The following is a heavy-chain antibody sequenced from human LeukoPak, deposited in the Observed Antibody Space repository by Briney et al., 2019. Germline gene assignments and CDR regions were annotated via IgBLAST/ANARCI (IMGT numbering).Heavy chain of an antibody. V-gene: IGHV4-30-4*01. CDR2: IYYSGST. D-gene: IGHD3-16*01. J-gene: IGHJ5*02. Sequence: SETLSLTCTVTGGSISSGDYYWSWIRQPPGKGLEWIGYIYYSGSTYYNPSLKSRVTISVDTSKNQFSLKLSSVTAADTAVYYCAGDGAPTRFDPWGQGTLVTVSS. CDR3: AGDGAPTRFDP. CDR1: GGSISSGDYY.